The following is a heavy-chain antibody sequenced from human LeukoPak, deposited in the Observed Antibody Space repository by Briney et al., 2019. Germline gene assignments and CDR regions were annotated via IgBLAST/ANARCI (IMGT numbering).Heavy chain of an antibody. CDR2: IYYSGST. J-gene: IGHJ4*02. CDR1: GGSISSSSYY. D-gene: IGHD3-22*01. Sequence: SETLSLTCTVSGGSISSSSYYWGWIRQPPGKGLEWIGSIYYSGSTYYNPSLKSRVTIPVDTSKNQFSLKLSSVTAADTAVYYCACPTYYYDSSGHGNWGQGTLVTVSS. V-gene: IGHV4-39*01. CDR3: ACPTYYYDSSGHGN.